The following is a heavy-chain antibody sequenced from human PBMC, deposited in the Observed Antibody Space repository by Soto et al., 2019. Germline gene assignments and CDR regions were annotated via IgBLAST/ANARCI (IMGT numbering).Heavy chain of an antibody. V-gene: IGHV3-21*01. J-gene: IGHJ4*02. CDR1: GFTFSSYR. Sequence: GGSLRLSCAASGFTFSSYRMMWVRQAPGKGLEWVSLLSSSSSYIYFADSLKGRFTISRDNAKNSLYLQMNSLRAEDTAVYYCARVGYSSGWLPDYWGQGTLVTVSS. D-gene: IGHD6-19*01. CDR3: ARVGYSSGWLPDY. CDR2: LSSSSSYI.